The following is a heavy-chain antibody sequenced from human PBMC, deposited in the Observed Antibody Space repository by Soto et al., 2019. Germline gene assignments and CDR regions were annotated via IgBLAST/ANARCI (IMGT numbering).Heavy chain of an antibody. V-gene: IGHV1-18*01. Sequence: QVQLVQSGPEVKKPGASVKVSCKTSGYTFINYGISWVRQAPGQGLEWMGWINPDNGNTNFAQRLQGRVTMTADRSTRTAYMELRSLRFDDTAMYYCARVGGAVVTADYWSQGTLVTVSS. D-gene: IGHD1-26*01. CDR1: GYTFINYG. J-gene: IGHJ4*02. CDR3: ARVGGAVVTADY. CDR2: INPDNGNT.